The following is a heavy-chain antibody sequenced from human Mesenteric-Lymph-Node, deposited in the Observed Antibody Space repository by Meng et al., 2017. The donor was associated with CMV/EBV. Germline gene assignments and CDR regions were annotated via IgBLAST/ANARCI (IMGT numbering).Heavy chain of an antibody. V-gene: IGHV1-18*01. D-gene: IGHD3-10*01. CDR3: ARGPRYMLRGVILPDY. J-gene: IGHJ4*02. Sequence: SGYTFTTSGISWVRRAPGQGLEWMGWISAYDGSTYYAQKLQDKVTMTTDTSTTTAYMELRSLRSDDTAVYYCARGPRYMLRGVILPDYWGQGTLVTVSS. CDR2: ISAYDGST. CDR1: GYTFTTSG.